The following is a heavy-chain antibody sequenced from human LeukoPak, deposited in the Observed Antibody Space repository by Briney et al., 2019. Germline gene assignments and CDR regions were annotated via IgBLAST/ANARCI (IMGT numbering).Heavy chain of an antibody. CDR2: INDRRTYI. J-gene: IGHJ4*02. D-gene: IGHD2-15*01. Sequence: PGGSLRLSCAASGFTFSTHSMNWVRQAPGKGLEWVSSINDRRTYIFYADSVKGRFTISRDNAKSSLYLQMNSLRPEDTAVYYCAGVPHCSAATCPSGYWGRGTLVTVSS. CDR1: GFTFSTHS. V-gene: IGHV3-21*01. CDR3: AGVPHCSAATCPSGY.